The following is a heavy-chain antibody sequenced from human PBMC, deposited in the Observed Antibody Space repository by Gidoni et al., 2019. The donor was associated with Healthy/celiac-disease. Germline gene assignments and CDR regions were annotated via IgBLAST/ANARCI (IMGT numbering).Heavy chain of an antibody. Sequence: EVQLLESGGGLVQPGGSLRLSCAASGFTFSRYAMSWVRQAPGKGLAWVSAISGSGGSTYYADSVKGRFTISRDNSKNTLYLQMNSLRAEDTAVYYCAKDTGYDSSGTHFDYWGQGTLVTVSS. CDR1: GFTFSRYA. J-gene: IGHJ4*02. CDR3: AKDTGYDSSGTHFDY. CDR2: ISGSGGST. D-gene: IGHD3-22*01. V-gene: IGHV3-23*01.